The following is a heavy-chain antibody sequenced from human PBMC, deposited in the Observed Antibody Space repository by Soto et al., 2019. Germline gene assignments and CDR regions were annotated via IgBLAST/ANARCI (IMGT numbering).Heavy chain of an antibody. J-gene: IGHJ6*02. D-gene: IGHD3-3*01. CDR1: GFTFSSYW. V-gene: IGHV3-7*05. CDR2: IKQDGSEK. Sequence: SLRLSCAASGFTFSSYWMSWVRQAPGKGLEWVANIKQDGSEKYYVDSVKGRFTISRDNAKNSLYLQMNSLRAEDTAVYYCARRSRPYYDFWSGPPIYYYYGMDVWGQGTTVTVS. CDR3: ARRSRPYYDFWSGPPIYYYYGMDV.